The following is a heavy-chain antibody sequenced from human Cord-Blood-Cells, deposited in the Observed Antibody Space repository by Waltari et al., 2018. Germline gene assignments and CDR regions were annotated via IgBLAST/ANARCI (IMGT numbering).Heavy chain of an antibody. CDR2: IYSGGST. CDR1: GFTVSSNY. V-gene: IGHV3-53*01. J-gene: IGHJ4*02. Sequence: EVQLVESGGGLIQPGGSLRLSCAASGFTVSSNYMSWVRQAPGKGLEWVSVIYSGGSTYYAHSVKGRFTISRDKSKKTLYLQMNSLRAEDTAVYYCARGGRGYSYGGGVDYWGQGTLVTVSS. D-gene: IGHD5-18*01. CDR3: ARGGRGYSYGGGVDY.